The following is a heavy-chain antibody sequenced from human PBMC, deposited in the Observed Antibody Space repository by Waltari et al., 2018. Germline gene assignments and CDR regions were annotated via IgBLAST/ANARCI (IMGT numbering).Heavy chain of an antibody. Sequence: QVQLVESGGGVVQPGRSLRLSCAASGFTFSSYAMHWVRQAPGKGLEWVAVISYDGSNKYYADSVKGRFTISRDNSKNTLYLQMNSLRAEDTAVYYCARDGDFWSGIHYFDYWGQGTLVTVSS. J-gene: IGHJ4*02. D-gene: IGHD3-3*01. CDR1: GFTFSSYA. V-gene: IGHV3-30-3*01. CDR3: ARDGDFWSGIHYFDY. CDR2: ISYDGSNK.